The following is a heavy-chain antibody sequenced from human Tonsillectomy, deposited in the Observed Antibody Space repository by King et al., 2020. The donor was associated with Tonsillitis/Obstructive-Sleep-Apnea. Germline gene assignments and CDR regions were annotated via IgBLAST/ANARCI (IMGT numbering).Heavy chain of an antibody. Sequence: VQLQESGPGLVKPSETLSLTCTVSGGSISSYYWSWIRPPPGKGLEWIGYIYYSGSTNYNPSLKSRVTISVDTSKNQFSLKLSSVTAADTAVYYCARVPAAMGGYFDYWGQGTLVTVSS. V-gene: IGHV4-59*01. CDR2: IYYSGST. CDR3: ARVPAAMGGYFDY. CDR1: GGSISSYY. D-gene: IGHD2-2*01. J-gene: IGHJ4*02.